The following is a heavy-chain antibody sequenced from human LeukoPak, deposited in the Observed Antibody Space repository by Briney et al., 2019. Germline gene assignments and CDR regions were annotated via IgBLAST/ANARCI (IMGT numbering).Heavy chain of an antibody. CDR1: GFTFDDYA. CDR3: AKPIMTTVTTLGLYFDY. J-gene: IGHJ4*02. D-gene: IGHD4-17*01. Sequence: PGGSLRLSCAASGFTFDDYAMHWVRQAPGKGLEWVSGISWNSGTIGYADSVKGRFTISRDNSKNTLYLQMNSLRAEDTAVYYCAKPIMTTVTTLGLYFDYWGQGALVTVSS. CDR2: ISWNSGTI. V-gene: IGHV3-9*01.